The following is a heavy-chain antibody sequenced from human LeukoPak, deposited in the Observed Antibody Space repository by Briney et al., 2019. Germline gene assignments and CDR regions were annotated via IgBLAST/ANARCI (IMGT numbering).Heavy chain of an antibody. Sequence: SETLSLTCAVHGGSFSGYYWSWIRQPPGKGLEWIGHVNHSGCTNYNPSLKSRVTIPVDTSKNQFSLKLSSVTGADTAVYYCARFPDVMYATNWFDPWGQGTLVTVSS. J-gene: IGHJ5*02. CDR1: GGSFSGYY. CDR3: ARFPDVMYATNWFDP. D-gene: IGHD2-8*02. CDR2: VNHSGCT. V-gene: IGHV4-34*01.